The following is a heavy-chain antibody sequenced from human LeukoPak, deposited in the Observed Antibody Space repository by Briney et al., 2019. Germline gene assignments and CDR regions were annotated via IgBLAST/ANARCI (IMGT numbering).Heavy chain of an antibody. D-gene: IGHD3-22*01. J-gene: IGHJ4*02. CDR1: EFSFNNYW. CDR2: IKEDGGEK. Sequence: GGSLRLSCAASEFSFNNYWMMWVRQAPGKGLEWVANIKEDGGEKYYMDSVKGRFTISRDNSKNTLYLQMNSLRAEDTAVYYCAKFENYYDSSGYDFDYWGQGTLVTVSS. V-gene: IGHV3-7*01. CDR3: AKFENYYDSSGYDFDY.